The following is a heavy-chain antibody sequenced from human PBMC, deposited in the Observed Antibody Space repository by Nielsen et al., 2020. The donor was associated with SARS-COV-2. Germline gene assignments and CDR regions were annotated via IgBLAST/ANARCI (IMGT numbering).Heavy chain of an antibody. CDR1: GGTFSSYA. V-gene: IGHV1-69*13. J-gene: IGHJ3*02. D-gene: IGHD3-10*01. CDR3: ARNNGFPEYAFDI. Sequence: SVKVSCKASGGTFSSYAISWVRQAPGQGLEWMGGIIPIFGTANYAQKFQGRVTITADESTGTAYMELSSLRSEDTAVYYCARNNGFPEYAFDIWGQGTMVTVSS. CDR2: IIPIFGTA.